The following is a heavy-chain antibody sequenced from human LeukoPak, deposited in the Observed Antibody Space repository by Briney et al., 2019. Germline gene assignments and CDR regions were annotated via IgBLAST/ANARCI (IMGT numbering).Heavy chain of an antibody. J-gene: IGHJ4*02. CDR2: ISAYNGNT. Sequence: ASVKVSCKASGYTFTSYGISWVRQAPGQGLEWMGWISAYNGNTNYAQKLQGRVTMTTDTSTSTAYMELRSLRSDDTAVYYCARSYGYQLPIYYFDYWGQGTLVTVSS. CDR1: GYTFTSYG. D-gene: IGHD2-2*01. CDR3: ARSYGYQLPIYYFDY. V-gene: IGHV1-18*01.